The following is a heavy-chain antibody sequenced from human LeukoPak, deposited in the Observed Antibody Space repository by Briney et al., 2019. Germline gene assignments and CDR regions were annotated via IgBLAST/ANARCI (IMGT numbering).Heavy chain of an antibody. J-gene: IGHJ4*02. V-gene: IGHV3-21*01. CDR1: GFTFSSYS. CDR2: ISSSSSYI. CDR3: ARDGYYYDSSGYLDY. Sequence: GGSLRLSCAASGFTFSSYSMNWVRQAPGKGLEWASSISSSSSYIYYADSVKGRFTISRDNAKNSLYLQMNSLRAEDTAVYYCARDGYYYDSSGYLDYWGQGTLVTVSS. D-gene: IGHD3-22*01.